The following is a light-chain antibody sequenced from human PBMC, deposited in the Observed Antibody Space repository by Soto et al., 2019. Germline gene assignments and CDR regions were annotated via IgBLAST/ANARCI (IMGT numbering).Light chain of an antibody. V-gene: IGKV1-39*01. CDR2: AAS. Sequence: DIQMTQSPSSLSASVGDRVTITCRASQSISSYLNWYQQKPGKAPKLLIYAASSLQSGIPAKFSGSGSGTDFTLTISRLEPEDFAVYYCQQYGPSPSWTFGQGTKVDIK. CDR1: QSISSY. CDR3: QQYGPSPSWT. J-gene: IGKJ1*01.